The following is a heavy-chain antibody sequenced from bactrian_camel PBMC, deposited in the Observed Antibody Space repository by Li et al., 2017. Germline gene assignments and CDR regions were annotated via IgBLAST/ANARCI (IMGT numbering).Heavy chain of an antibody. V-gene: IGHV3S55*01. J-gene: IGHJ6*01. CDR3: AAQPFGDCRGGVRESDFGF. CDR2: IGSDHTP. D-gene: IGHD4*01. Sequence: QVQLVESGGGSVQAGGSLRLSCVGSGYTYSSYCLAWFRQVPGTEREGVARIGSDHTPTYADSVKGRFAISRDNRGMTLYLQMNSLKPEDTAMYYCAAQPFGDCRGGVRESDFGFWGKGTQVTVS. CDR1: GYTYSSYC.